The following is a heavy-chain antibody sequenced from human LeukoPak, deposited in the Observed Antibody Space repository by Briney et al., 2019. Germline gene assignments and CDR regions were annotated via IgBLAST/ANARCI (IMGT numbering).Heavy chain of an antibody. CDR3: ARVIRREVTPDY. D-gene: IGHD2-21*02. J-gene: IGHJ4*02. CDR2: IYYIGST. CDR1: GGSTSSGDYY. V-gene: IGHV4-30-4*01. Sequence: PSETLSLTCTVSGGSTSSGDYYWSWIRQPPGKGLEWIGYIYYIGSTYYSPSLKSRVTISIDTSKNQFSLKLSSVTAADTAVYYCARVIRREVTPDYWGQGTLVAVSS.